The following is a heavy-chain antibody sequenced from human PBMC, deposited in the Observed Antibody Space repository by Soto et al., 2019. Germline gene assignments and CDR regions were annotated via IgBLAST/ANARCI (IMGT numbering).Heavy chain of an antibody. CDR1: GFTFSSYA. V-gene: IGHV3-23*01. Sequence: GGSLRLSCAASGFTFSSYAMSWVRQAPGKGLEWVSAISGSGGSTYYADSVKGRFTISRDNSKNKLYLQMHSLRAEDTAVYYCAKAGYYDTSGYSIPTEFWGQGTLVTVSS. J-gene: IGHJ4*02. CDR3: AKAGYYDTSGYSIPTEF. CDR2: ISGSGGST. D-gene: IGHD3-22*01.